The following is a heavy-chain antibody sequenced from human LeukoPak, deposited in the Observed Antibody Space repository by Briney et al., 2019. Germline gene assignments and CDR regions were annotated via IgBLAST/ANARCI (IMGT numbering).Heavy chain of an antibody. V-gene: IGHV1-24*01. CDR2: FDPEEKKI. J-gene: IGHJ5*02. CDR3: ATYRQIAYSNWFDP. Sequence: ASVKVSCKASGYTFTGYYMHWVRQAPGKGLEWMGGFDPEEKKIIYAQKFQGRVTMTEDSSIDTAYMDLSSLTSEDTAVYYCATYRQIAYSNWFDPWGQGTLVTVSS. CDR1: GYTFTGYY. D-gene: IGHD2-21*01.